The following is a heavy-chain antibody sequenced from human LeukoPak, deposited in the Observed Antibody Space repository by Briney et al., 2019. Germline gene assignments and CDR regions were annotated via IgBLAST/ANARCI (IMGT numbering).Heavy chain of an antibody. J-gene: IGHJ4*02. CDR3: GRVRPGDADY. D-gene: IGHD1-26*01. V-gene: IGHV3-7*01. CDR2: ISSDGSGK. CDR1: GFTISTYW. Sequence: PGGSLRLSCAASGFTISTYWMTWVRQAPGKGLEWVASISSDGSGKYYMDSVKGRFTISRDNAKNSLFLQMNSLRAEDTAVHYCGRVRPGDADYWGQGTLVTVSS.